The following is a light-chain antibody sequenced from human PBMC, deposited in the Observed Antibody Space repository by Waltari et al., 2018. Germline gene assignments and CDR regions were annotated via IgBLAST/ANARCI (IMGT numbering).Light chain of an antibody. CDR2: DAS. Sequence: EIVLTQSPVTLSLSPGERATLSCRASQSVSTSLAWYQHRPGQAPRLLIYDASTRATGIPARFSGSGSGTDFTLTISSLETEDFAVYYCQRRSNSPPWTFGQGTTVEVK. V-gene: IGKV3-11*01. CDR1: QSVSTS. CDR3: QRRSNSPPWT. J-gene: IGKJ1*01.